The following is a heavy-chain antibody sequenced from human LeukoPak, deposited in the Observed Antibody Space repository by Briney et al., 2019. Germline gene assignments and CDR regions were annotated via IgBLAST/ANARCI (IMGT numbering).Heavy chain of an antibody. J-gene: IGHJ4*02. Sequence: GGSLRLSCAASGFTFSSYGMHWVRQAPGKGLEWVAFIRYDGSNKYYADSVKGRFTISRDNSKNTLYLQMNSLRAEDTAVYYCAKCTTRFLEWLFTYYFDYWGQGTLVTVPS. D-gene: IGHD3-3*01. CDR1: GFTFSSYG. CDR3: AKCTTRFLEWLFTYYFDY. CDR2: IRYDGSNK. V-gene: IGHV3-30*02.